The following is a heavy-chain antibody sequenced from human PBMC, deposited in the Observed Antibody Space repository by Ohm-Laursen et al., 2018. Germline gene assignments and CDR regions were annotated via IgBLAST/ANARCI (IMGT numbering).Heavy chain of an antibody. CDR1: GFTFSNYA. V-gene: IGHV3-23*01. CDR3: AKAPPQYNFWSGYDY. Sequence: SLRLSCAASGFTFSNYAMSWVRQAPGKGLEWVSALSGSGDTTDYADSVEGRFTISRDNSQNMLYLQMNSLRVEDTAIYYCAKAPPQYNFWSGYDYWGQGTLVTVSS. J-gene: IGHJ4*02. CDR2: LSGSGDTT. D-gene: IGHD3-3*01.